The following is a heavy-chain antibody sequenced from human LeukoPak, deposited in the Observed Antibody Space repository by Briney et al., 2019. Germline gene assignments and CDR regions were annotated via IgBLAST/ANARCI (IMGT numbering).Heavy chain of an antibody. J-gene: IGHJ4*02. CDR3: ARARSYYYDSSGLLDY. V-gene: IGHV4-34*01. Sequence: SETLSLTCAVYGGSFSGYYWSWIRQPPGKGLQWIGSIYHSGSTYYNPSLKSRVTISVDKSKNQFSLKLSSVTAADTAVYYRARARSYYYDSSGLLDYWGQGTLVTVSS. CDR1: GGSFSGYY. D-gene: IGHD3-22*01. CDR2: IYHSGST.